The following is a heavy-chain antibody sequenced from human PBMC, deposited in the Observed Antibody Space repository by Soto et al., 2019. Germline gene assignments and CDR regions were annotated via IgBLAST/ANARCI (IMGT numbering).Heavy chain of an antibody. Sequence: GGSLRLFCAASGFTFTSYWMSWVRQAPGKGLEWVANIKQDGSEKYYVDSVKGRFTISRDNAKNSLYLQMNSLRAEDAAVYYCARGLREVDYWGQGTLVTVSS. CDR3: ARGLREVDY. CDR2: IKQDGSEK. CDR1: GFTFTSYW. J-gene: IGHJ4*02. V-gene: IGHV3-7*01.